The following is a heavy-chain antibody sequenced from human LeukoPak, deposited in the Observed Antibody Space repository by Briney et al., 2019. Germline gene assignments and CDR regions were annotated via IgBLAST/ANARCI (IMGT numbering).Heavy chain of an antibody. CDR2: TYYSGST. Sequence: PSQTLSLTCTVSGGSISSYYWSWIRQPPGKGLEWIGYTYYSGSTNYNPSLKSRVTISVDTSKNQFSLKLSSVTAAGTAVFYCARGSRYFDYWGQGTLVTVSS. CDR3: ARGSRYFDY. J-gene: IGHJ4*02. V-gene: IGHV4-59*01. CDR1: GGSISSYY.